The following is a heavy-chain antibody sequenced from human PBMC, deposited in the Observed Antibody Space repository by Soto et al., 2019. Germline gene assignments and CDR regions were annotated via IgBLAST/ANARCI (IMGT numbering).Heavy chain of an antibody. CDR3: AAGRWVAARPWLLEIDY. D-gene: IGHD6-6*01. V-gene: IGHV1-58*01. CDR1: GFTFTSSA. Sequence: QMQLVQSGPEVKKPGTSVKVSCKASGFTFTSSAVQWVRQALGQRLEWIGGIVVGSGTTNYAQKFQERVTITRDMPTSTAYMELSSLRSDDTAVYYCAAGRWVAARPWLLEIDYWDQGTLVTVSS. CDR2: IVVGSGTT. J-gene: IGHJ4*02.